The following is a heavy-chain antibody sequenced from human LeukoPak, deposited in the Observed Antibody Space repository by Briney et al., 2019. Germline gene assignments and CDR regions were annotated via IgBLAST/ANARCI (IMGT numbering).Heavy chain of an antibody. D-gene: IGHD2-2*01. J-gene: IGHJ4*02. V-gene: IGHV3-48*03. CDR1: GFTFSSYE. CDR3: AGKYGLGLYFVY. Sequence: GGSLRLSCAASGFTFSSYEMNWVRQAPGKGLEWISYISSSGTTIYYADSVKGRFTISRDNAKNSLSLQMNSLRAEDAGVYYCAGKYGLGLYFVYWGQGTLVTVSS. CDR2: ISSSGTTI.